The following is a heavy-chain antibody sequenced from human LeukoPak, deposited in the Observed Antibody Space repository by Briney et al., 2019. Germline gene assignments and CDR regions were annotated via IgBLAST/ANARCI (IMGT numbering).Heavy chain of an antibody. Sequence: SETLSLTCAVSAGSISSSNWWSWVRQPPGKGLEWIGEIYHSGSTNYNPSLKSRVTISVDKSKNQFSLKLSSVTAADTAVYYCARVGYCSSTSCYLFDYWGQGTLVTVSS. CDR2: IYHSGST. D-gene: IGHD2-2*01. CDR3: ARVGYCSSTSCYLFDY. J-gene: IGHJ4*02. CDR1: AGSISSSNW. V-gene: IGHV4-4*02.